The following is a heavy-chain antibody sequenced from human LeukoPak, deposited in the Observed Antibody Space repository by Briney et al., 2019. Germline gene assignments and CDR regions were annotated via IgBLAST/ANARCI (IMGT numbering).Heavy chain of an antibody. CDR3: ARIGETGTTLWFDP. CDR2: IYHSGST. CDR1: GYSISSGYY. V-gene: IGHV4-38-2*02. J-gene: IGHJ5*02. D-gene: IGHD1-7*01. Sequence: PSETLSLTCTVSGYSISSGYYWGWIRQPPGKGLEWIGSIYHSGSTYYNPSLKSRVTISVDTSKNQFSLKLSSVTAADTAVYYCARIGETGTTLWFDPWGQGTLVTVSS.